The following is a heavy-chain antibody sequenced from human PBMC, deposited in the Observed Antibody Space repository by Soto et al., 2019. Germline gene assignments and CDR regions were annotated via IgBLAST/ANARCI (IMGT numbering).Heavy chain of an antibody. CDR1: GFSFSNYG. CDR2: IWYDGSKQ. Sequence: QVQVVESGGGVVQPGRSLRLSCTASGFSFSNYGMHWVRQAPGKGLEWVAFIWYDGSKQYHADSVKGRITISRANSKNTLYLQMNSLRAEDTAVYFCARTYYDVLTGFGWYFDLWGRGTLVTVSS. J-gene: IGHJ2*01. CDR3: ARTYYDVLTGFGWYFDL. V-gene: IGHV3-33*03. D-gene: IGHD3-9*01.